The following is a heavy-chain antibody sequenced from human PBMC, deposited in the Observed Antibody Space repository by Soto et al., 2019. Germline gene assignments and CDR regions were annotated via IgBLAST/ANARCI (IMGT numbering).Heavy chain of an antibody. Sequence: SVKVSCKASGGTFSSYAISWVRQAPGQGLDWMGWIIPIFGTANYAQKFQGRVTITADESTSTAYMELSSLRSEDTAVYYCARCRWFGTQNYYYYYGMDVWGQGTTVTVSS. J-gene: IGHJ6*02. CDR1: GGTFSSYA. V-gene: IGHV1-69*13. D-gene: IGHD3-10*01. CDR2: IIPIFGTA. CDR3: ARCRWFGTQNYYYYYGMDV.